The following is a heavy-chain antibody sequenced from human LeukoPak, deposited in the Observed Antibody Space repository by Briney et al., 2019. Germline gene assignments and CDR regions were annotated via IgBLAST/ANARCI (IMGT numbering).Heavy chain of an antibody. J-gene: IGHJ4*02. CDR2: ISGSGGIT. V-gene: IGHV3-23*01. Sequence: SGGSLRLSCAASGFTFSSYGMSWVRQVPGKGLEWVSAISGSGGITYYADSVKGRFTISRDNSKNTLYVQMNSLRAEDTAVYYCATCRHPTTVTNEPPFDYWGQGTLVTVSS. CDR3: ATCRHPTTVTNEPPFDY. D-gene: IGHD4-17*01. CDR1: GFTFSSYG.